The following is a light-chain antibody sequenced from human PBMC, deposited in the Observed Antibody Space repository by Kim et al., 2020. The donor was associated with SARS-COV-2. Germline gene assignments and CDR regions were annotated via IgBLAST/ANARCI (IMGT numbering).Light chain of an antibody. CDR2: WAS. CDR1: QNVLYSSNNKNY. V-gene: IGKV4-1*01. J-gene: IGKJ1*01. CDR3: QQYYSTLWT. Sequence: DIVMTQSPGSLAVSLGERATINCKSSQNVLYSSNNKNYLAWYQQKPGQPPKLLIYWASTRESGVPDRFSGSGSGTDFTLTISSLQAEDVAVYYCQQYYSTLWTFGQGTKVDIK.